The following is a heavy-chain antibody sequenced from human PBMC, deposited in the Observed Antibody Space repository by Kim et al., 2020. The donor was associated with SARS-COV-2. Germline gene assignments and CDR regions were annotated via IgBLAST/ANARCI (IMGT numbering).Heavy chain of an antibody. CDR1: GGSISSNTHY. Sequence: SETLSLTCTVSGGSISSNTHYWGWIRQPPGKGLEWIGSIYYTGTIYYNPSLKSRVTFSVYTSNNHFSLRLSSVSAADTAVYYCARERKGTVGATSFDTWG. D-gene: IGHD1-26*01. V-gene: IGHV4-39*02. J-gene: IGHJ4*01. CDR3: ARERKGTVGATSFDT. CDR2: IYYTGTI.